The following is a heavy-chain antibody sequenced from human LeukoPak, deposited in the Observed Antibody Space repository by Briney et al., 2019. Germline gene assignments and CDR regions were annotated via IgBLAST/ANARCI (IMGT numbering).Heavy chain of an antibody. CDR1: GFTFSSFA. D-gene: IGHD4-17*01. J-gene: IGHJ4*02. CDR3: ARDGAYGDYDY. CDR2: ISSNGGST. Sequence: SWGSLRLSCTASGFTFSSFAMHWVRQAPGKGLEYVSAISSNGGSTYYANSVKGRFTISRDNSKNTLYLQMGSLRAEDMAVYYCARDGAYGDYDYWGQGTLVTVSS. V-gene: IGHV3-64*01.